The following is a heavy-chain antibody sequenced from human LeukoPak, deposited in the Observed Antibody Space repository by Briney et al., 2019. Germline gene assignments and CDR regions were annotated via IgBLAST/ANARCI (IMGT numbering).Heavy chain of an antibody. CDR1: GGSFSGYY. Sequence: PSETLSLTCAVYGGSFSGYYWSWIRQPPGKGLEWIGEINHSGSTNYNPSLMSRVTISVDTSKNQFSLKLSSVTAADTAVYYCARGGYFDYWGQGTLVTVSS. CDR3: ARGGYFDY. CDR2: INHSGST. J-gene: IGHJ4*02. V-gene: IGHV4-34*01.